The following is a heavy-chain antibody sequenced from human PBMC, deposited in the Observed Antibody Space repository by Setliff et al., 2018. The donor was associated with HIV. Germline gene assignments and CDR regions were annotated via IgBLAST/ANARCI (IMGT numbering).Heavy chain of an antibody. Sequence: SETLSLTCAVSGYSVSSGYYWAWIRQAPGKGLQWIGQMYYTGTTDYNPSLSSRVTISQDKSRNQFSPKLTSVTATDTAIYYCARGVGIGGNWFDPWGQGMMVTVSS. J-gene: IGHJ5*02. CDR3: ARGVGIGGNWFDP. V-gene: IGHV4-38-2*01. CDR2: MYYTGTT. D-gene: IGHD2-15*01. CDR1: GYSVSSGYY.